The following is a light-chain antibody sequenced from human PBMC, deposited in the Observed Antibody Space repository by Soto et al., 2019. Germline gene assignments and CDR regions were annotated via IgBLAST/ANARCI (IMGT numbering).Light chain of an antibody. Sequence: EIVLTQSPATLSLSPGERATLSCGASQSVSSRYLAWYQQKPGLAPRLLIYDASSRATGMPDRVSGSGSGRDFSLTISRLEPEEFAVDYCQQYGSSPRTVGPGAKVDIK. CDR3: QQYGSSPRT. CDR2: DAS. V-gene: IGKV3D-20*01. J-gene: IGKJ3*01. CDR1: QSVSSRY.